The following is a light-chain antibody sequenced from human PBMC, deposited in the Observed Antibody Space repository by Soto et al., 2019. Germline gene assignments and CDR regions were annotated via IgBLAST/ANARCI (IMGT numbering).Light chain of an antibody. CDR1: QSITSNY. CDR2: GAS. CDR3: QQYGRSPKT. Sequence: EIVLTQSPGTLSLSPGERATLSCRAGQSITSNYLAWYHQKPGQAPRLLIHGASNRATGIPDRFSGSGSGTDFTLTNSRLEPEDFAVYYCQQYGRSPKTFGQGTKVDIK. J-gene: IGKJ1*01. V-gene: IGKV3-20*01.